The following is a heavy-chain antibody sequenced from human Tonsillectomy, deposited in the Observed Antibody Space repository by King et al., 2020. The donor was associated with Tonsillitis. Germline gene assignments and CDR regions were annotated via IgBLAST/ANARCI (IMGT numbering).Heavy chain of an antibody. CDR1: GFTFSTYW. J-gene: IGHJ6*02. D-gene: IGHD1-14*01. CDR3: AVSEPYYDYGMDV. V-gene: IGHV3-7*01. CDR2: IKEDGSEK. Sequence: VQLVESGGGLVQPGGSLRLTSAASGFTFSTYWMNWVRQAPGKGLEWGANIKEDGSEKHYVDSVKGRVTISRDNAKNSFYLQMNSLRAEDTAVNYCAVSEPYYDYGMDVWGQGTTVTVSS.